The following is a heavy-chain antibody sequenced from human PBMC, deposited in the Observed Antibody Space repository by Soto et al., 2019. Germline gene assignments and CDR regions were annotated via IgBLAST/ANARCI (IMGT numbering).Heavy chain of an antibody. CDR2: IYPGDSDT. V-gene: IGHV5-51*01. CDR3: ARFYDFWSGPYYYGMDV. Sequence: GESLKISCKGSGYDFSTYCIGWVRQMPGEGLDLMGLIYPGDSDTKYSPSFQGRVTISADQSINTAYLQWSSLKASDTAMYYCARFYDFWSGPYYYGMDVWGRGTTVTVSS. D-gene: IGHD3-3*01. J-gene: IGHJ6*02. CDR1: GYDFSTYC.